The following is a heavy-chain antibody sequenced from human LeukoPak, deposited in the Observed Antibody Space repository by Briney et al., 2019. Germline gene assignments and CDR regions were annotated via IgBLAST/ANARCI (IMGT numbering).Heavy chain of an antibody. J-gene: IGHJ4*02. Sequence: ASVKVSCKASGYTFTSYDINWVRQATGQGLEWMGWMNPNSGNTGYAQKFQGRVTITRDSSANTAYMELSSLRSEDMAVYYCARETGTYFDYWGQGTLVTVSS. CDR2: MNPNSGNT. V-gene: IGHV1-8*03. CDR3: ARETGTYFDY. CDR1: GYTFTSYD. D-gene: IGHD1-7*01.